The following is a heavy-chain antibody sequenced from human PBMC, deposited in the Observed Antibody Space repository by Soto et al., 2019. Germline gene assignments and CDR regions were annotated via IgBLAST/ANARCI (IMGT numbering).Heavy chain of an antibody. CDR1: GYSLSGYY. CDR3: ARGWGVAAPGPNWFDP. CDR2: INPNSGGT. J-gene: IGHJ5*02. D-gene: IGHD6-13*01. Sequence: ASVKVSCKASGYSLSGYYLHWVRQAPGQGPEWMGWINPNSGGTKYVQKFQGRVTMTRDTSISTVYLELSRLRSDNTAVYYCARGWGVAAPGPNWFDPWGQGTLVTVSS. V-gene: IGHV1-2*02.